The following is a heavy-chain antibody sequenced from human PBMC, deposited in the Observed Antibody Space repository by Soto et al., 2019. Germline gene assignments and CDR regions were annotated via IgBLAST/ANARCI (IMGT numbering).Heavy chain of an antibody. CDR2: INPNSGGT. Sequence: QVQLVQSGAEVKKPGASVKVSCKASGYTFTGYYMHWVRQAPGQGLEWMGWINPNSGGTNYAQKFQRRVTRTRDTSISTAYMERIRGRSDDTAGYYCAIDQGTGGAVACTVDVWGQGTRVTV. D-gene: IGHD6-19*01. V-gene: IGHV1-2*02. J-gene: IGHJ6*02. CDR3: AIDQGTGGAVACTVDV. CDR1: GYTFTGYY.